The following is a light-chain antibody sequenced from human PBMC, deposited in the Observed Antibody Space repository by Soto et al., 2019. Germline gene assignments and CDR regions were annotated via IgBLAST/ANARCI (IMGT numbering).Light chain of an antibody. J-gene: IGLJ2*01. Sequence: QYALTQPTSVSGSPGQSITISCTGTSSDVGTYNYVSWYQQHPGKSPQLMLYEVTNRPSGVSNRFSGSTSGNTASLTIAGLQTEDEAHYYCSSYTSTTPLVFGGGTKVTVL. CDR2: EVT. CDR1: SSDVGTYNY. V-gene: IGLV2-14*01. CDR3: SSYTSTTPLV.